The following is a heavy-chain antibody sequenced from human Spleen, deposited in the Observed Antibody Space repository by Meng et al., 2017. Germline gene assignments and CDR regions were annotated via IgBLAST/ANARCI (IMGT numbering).Heavy chain of an antibody. CDR2: ISPDENTI. D-gene: IGHD3-10*01. Sequence: ELQLLESGGVLVQPGGSLRLSCAASGFTLRDYWMHWVRQVPGKGLVWVSRISPDENTISHAGSGMGRFFISRDIAKNTLYLQMNSLRAEDTAVYYCVKDFGGDSDYWGQGLLVTVSS. V-gene: IGHV3-74*02. CDR1: GFTLRDYW. CDR3: VKDFGGDSDY. J-gene: IGHJ4*02.